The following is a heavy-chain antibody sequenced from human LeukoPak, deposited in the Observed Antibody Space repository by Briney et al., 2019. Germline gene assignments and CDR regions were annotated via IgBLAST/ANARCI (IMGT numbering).Heavy chain of an antibody. V-gene: IGHV1-3*03. J-gene: IGHJ4*02. CDR1: GYTFTSYA. D-gene: IGHD1-1*01. Sequence: ASVKVSCKASGYTFTSYAMHWVRQAPGQRLEWMGWINAGNGNTKYSQEFQGRVTITRNTSISTAYMELSSLRSEDTAVYYCARETGRGRFDYWGQGTLVTVSS. CDR3: ARETGRGRFDY. CDR2: INAGNGNT.